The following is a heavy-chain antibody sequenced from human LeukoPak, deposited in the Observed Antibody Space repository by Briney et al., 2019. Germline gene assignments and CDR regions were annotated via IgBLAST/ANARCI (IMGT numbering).Heavy chain of an antibody. J-gene: IGHJ4*02. Sequence: GGALRLSCAASGFTFSSYAMHWVRQAPGKGLEYVSAISSNGGITYYENSVKGRFTISRDNSKNKLFPQMGSLRVEDMAVYYWARGYSYGYFDYWGQGTLVTVSS. CDR3: ARGYSYGYFDY. V-gene: IGHV3-64*01. CDR1: GFTFSSYA. CDR2: ISSNGGIT. D-gene: IGHD5-18*01.